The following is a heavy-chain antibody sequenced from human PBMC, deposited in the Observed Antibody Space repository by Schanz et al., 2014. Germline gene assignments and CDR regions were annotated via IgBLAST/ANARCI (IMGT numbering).Heavy chain of an antibody. D-gene: IGHD3-22*01. CDR3: ARVHHYDPSGWGYFDY. Sequence: EVQLVESGGGLVQPGGSLRLSCAASGFTLSNSDMHWVRQGTGKGLEWVSSISSSGSYIHYADSVKGRFTISRDNAKNTLYLQMNSLRAEDTAVYYCARVHHYDPSGWGYFDYWGQGTLVTVSS. J-gene: IGHJ4*02. V-gene: IGHV3-21*01. CDR2: ISSSGSYI. CDR1: GFTLSNSD.